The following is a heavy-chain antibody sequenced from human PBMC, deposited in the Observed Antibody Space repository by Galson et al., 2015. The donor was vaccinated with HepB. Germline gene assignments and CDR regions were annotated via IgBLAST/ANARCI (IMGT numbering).Heavy chain of an antibody. CDR2: ISAYNGNT. V-gene: IGHV1-18*01. J-gene: IGHJ6*02. CDR3: ARVLIRSPRIVVVTHQGGGMDV. CDR1: GYTFTSYG. D-gene: IGHD2-21*02. Sequence: SVKVSCKASGYTFTSYGISWVRQAPGQGLEWMGWISAYNGNTNYAQKLQGRVTMTTDTSTSTAYMELRSLRSDDTAVYYCARVLIRSPRIVVVTHQGGGMDVWGQGTTVTVSS.